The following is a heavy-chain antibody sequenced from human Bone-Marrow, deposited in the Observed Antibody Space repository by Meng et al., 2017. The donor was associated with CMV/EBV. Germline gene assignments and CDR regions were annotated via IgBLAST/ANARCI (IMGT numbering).Heavy chain of an antibody. CDR1: TFSSYT. CDR3: ARAVVVAATPLGFHGFDP. V-gene: IGHV1-69*02. CDR2: IIPILGIA. Sequence: TFSSYTISWVRQAPGQGLEWMGRIIPILGIANYAQKFQGRVTITADKSTSTAYMELSSLRSEDTAVYYCARAVVVAATPLGFHGFDPWGQGTLVTVSS. D-gene: IGHD2-15*01. J-gene: IGHJ5*02.